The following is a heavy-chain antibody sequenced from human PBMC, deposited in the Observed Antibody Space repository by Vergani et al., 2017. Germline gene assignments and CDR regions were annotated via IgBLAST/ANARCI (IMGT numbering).Heavy chain of an antibody. CDR1: GFTFSSYS. Sequence: VQLVESGGGLVQPGGSLRLSCAASGFTFSSYSMNWVRQAPGKGLEWVAVISNDGSKKYYADSVKGRFTISRDTSKNTLHLQINNLRVEDTAVYYCARGNYYGSGTYVDPWGQGTLVTVSS. CDR2: ISNDGSKK. CDR3: ARGNYYGSGTYVDP. J-gene: IGHJ5*02. V-gene: IGHV3-30*03. D-gene: IGHD3-10*01.